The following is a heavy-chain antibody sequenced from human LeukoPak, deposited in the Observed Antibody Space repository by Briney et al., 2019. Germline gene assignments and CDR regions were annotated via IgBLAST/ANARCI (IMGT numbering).Heavy chain of an antibody. V-gene: IGHV3-48*04. Sequence: GGSLRLSCAASGFTFSSYSMNWVRQAPGKGLEWVSYISSSGSSIFYADSVKGRFTISRDNAKNSLYLQMNSLRAEDTAVYYCARVYGGNSGVLGYWGQGTLVTVSS. CDR2: ISSSGSSI. CDR1: GFTFSSYS. CDR3: ARVYGGNSGVLGY. D-gene: IGHD4-23*01. J-gene: IGHJ4*02.